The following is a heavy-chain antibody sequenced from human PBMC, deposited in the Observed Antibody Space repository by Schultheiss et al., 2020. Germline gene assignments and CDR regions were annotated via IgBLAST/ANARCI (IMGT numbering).Heavy chain of an antibody. V-gene: IGHV3-7*03. CDR1: GFTFSSYW. Sequence: GASLRLSCAASGFTFSSYWMSWARQAPGKGLEWVANIKQDGSEKNYVDSVKGRFTISRDNAKKSVYLQMNSLRAEDTAVYYCVRDTGHCAGDCRGFDYWG. CDR2: IKQDGSEK. D-gene: IGHD2-21*02. CDR3: VRDTGHCAGDCRGFDY. J-gene: IGHJ4*01.